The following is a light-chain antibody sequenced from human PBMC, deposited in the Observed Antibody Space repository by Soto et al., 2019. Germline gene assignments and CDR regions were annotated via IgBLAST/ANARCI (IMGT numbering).Light chain of an antibody. CDR3: SSYAGSNTYV. J-gene: IGLJ1*01. Sequence: QSVLTQPPSASGSPGQSVTISCTGTSSDVGGYNYVSWYQLHPGKALKLMIFEVSRRPSGVPDRFSGSKSGNTASLTVSGLQAEDEADYYCSSYAGSNTYVFGTGTKVPVL. V-gene: IGLV2-8*01. CDR1: SSDVGGYNY. CDR2: EVS.